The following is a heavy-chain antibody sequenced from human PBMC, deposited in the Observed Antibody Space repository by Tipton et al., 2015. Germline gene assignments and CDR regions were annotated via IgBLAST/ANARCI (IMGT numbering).Heavy chain of an antibody. Sequence: TLSLTCTVSGVSISSGGYYWSWIRQHPGKGLEWIGYIYYTGDTYFNPSLKSRVTISADRSKNQFSLKLSSVTAADTAVYYCARSYCSGGSCYYYYGLGVWGQGTTVTVS. V-gene: IGHV4-31*03. J-gene: IGHJ6*02. CDR2: IYYTGDT. D-gene: IGHD2-15*01. CDR3: ARSYCSGGSCYYYYGLGV. CDR1: GVSISSGGYY.